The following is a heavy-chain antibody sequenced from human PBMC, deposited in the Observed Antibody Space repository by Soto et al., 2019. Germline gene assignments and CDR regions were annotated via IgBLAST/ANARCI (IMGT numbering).Heavy chain of an antibody. J-gene: IGHJ4*02. D-gene: IGHD3-22*01. CDR2: IYWDDDK. V-gene: IGHV2-5*02. CDR1: GFSLNTHGVG. Sequence: QITLKESGPTLVKPTQTLTLPCSFSGFSLNTHGVGVGWLRQPPGKALAWLASIYWDDDKRSSPSLKTRLTINKDSSKTRVLLTMTNMDPVDTATYYCAHFLYYDAWGPHFDYWGQGTLVTVSS. CDR3: AHFLYYDAWGPHFDY.